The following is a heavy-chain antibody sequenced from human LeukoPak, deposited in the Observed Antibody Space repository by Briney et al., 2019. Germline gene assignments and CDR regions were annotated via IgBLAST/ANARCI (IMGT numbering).Heavy chain of an antibody. D-gene: IGHD1-26*01. CDR3: ARDVGNWFDP. CDR2: IYYSGST. J-gene: IGHJ5*02. Sequence: SETLSLTCTVSGGSISSSSYYWGWIRQPPGKGLEWIGSIYYSGSTYYNPSLKSRVTISVDTSKNQFSLKLSSVTAADTAVYYCARDVGNWFDPWGQGTLVTVSS. V-gene: IGHV4-39*07. CDR1: GGSISSSSYY.